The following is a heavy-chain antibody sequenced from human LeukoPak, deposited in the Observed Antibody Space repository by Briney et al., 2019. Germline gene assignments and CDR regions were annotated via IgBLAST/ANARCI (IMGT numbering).Heavy chain of an antibody. CDR2: ISSSGSTI. D-gene: IGHD6-19*01. V-gene: IGHV3-48*03. Sequence: GGSLRLSCAASGFTFSSYEMNWVRQAPGKGLEWVSYISSSGSTIHYADSVKGRFTISRDNAKNSLYLQMNSLRAEDTAVYYCASGIAVAANWFDPWGQGTLVTVSS. J-gene: IGHJ5*02. CDR3: ASGIAVAANWFDP. CDR1: GFTFSSYE.